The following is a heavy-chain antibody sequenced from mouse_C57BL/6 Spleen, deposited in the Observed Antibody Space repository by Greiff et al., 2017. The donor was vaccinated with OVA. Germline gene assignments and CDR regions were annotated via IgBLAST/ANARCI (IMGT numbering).Heavy chain of an antibody. J-gene: IGHJ2*01. CDR2: IRSKSNNYAT. D-gene: IGHD3-3*01. CDR1: GFSFNTYA. V-gene: IGHV10-1*01. Sequence: EVMLVESGGGLVQPKGSLKLSCAASGFSFNTYAMNWVRQAPGKGLEWVARIRSKSNNYATYYADSVKDRFTISRDDSESMLYLQMNNLKTEDTAMYYCVRHGLGYFDYWGQGTTLTVSS. CDR3: VRHGLGYFDY.